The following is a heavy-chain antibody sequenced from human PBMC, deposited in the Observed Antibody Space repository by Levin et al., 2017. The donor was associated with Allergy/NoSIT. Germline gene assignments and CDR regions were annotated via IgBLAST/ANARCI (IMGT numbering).Heavy chain of an antibody. Sequence: GGSLRLSCAASGLTFSRYWMNWARQAPGKGLEWVADIKGDESEAYYVDSVRGRFTISRDNTKNSLYLQMNSLGAEDTAVYYCARALSAPEANWYFDLWGRGTLVTVSS. J-gene: IGHJ2*01. CDR3: ARALSAPEANWYFDL. D-gene: IGHD2-2*01. CDR2: IKGDESEA. V-gene: IGHV3-7*01. CDR1: GLTFSRYW.